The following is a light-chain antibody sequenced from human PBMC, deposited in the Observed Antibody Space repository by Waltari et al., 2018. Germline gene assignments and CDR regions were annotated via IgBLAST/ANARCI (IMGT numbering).Light chain of an antibody. J-gene: IGLJ2*01. CDR1: SSDIGGYNY. V-gene: IGLV2-11*01. CDR3: LSYAGRYTLV. CDR2: DVI. Sequence: QSALTQPRSVSGSPGQSVTISCTGTSSDIGGYNYVSWYQQHPGTAPKLMIYDVIKRPSQVPLRFSVPKSGNTASLTISGLQAEDESNYFCLSYAGRYTLVFGGGTKLTVL.